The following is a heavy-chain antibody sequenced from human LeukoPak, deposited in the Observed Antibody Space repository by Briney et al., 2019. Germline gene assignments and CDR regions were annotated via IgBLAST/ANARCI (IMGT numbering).Heavy chain of an antibody. CDR3: ARPSYCGGDCYFSEFDY. CDR2: IYSGGST. CDR1: GFTVSSNY. V-gene: IGHV3-53*05. Sequence: GGSLRLSCAASGFTVSSNYMSWVRQAPGKGLEWVSVIYSGGSTYYADSVKGRFTISRDNSKNTLYLQMNSLRAEDTAVYYCARPSYCGGDCYFSEFDYWGQGTLVTVSS. J-gene: IGHJ4*02. D-gene: IGHD2-21*01.